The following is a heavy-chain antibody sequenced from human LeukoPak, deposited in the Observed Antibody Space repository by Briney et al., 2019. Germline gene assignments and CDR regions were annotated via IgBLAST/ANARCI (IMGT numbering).Heavy chain of an antibody. Sequence: GESLKISCKGSGYSFTSYWIGWVRQMPGKGLEWMGIIYPGDSDTRYSPSFQGQDTISADRSISTAYLQWSSLKASDTAMYYCARHVVAVAGTSFFDYWGQGTLVTVSS. V-gene: IGHV5-51*01. J-gene: IGHJ4*02. D-gene: IGHD6-19*01. CDR2: IYPGDSDT. CDR1: GYSFTSYW. CDR3: ARHVVAVAGTSFFDY.